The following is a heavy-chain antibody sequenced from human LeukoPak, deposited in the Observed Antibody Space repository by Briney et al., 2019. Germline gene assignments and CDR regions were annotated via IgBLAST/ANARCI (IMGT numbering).Heavy chain of an antibody. CDR3: AREYCSSTSCLYHY. Sequence: GGSLRLSCAASGFTFSSYSMNWVRQAPGKGLEWVSYISSSSSTIYYADSVKGRFTISRDKAKNSLYLQMNSLRAEDTAVYYCAREYCSSTSCLYHYWGQGTLVTVSS. V-gene: IGHV3-48*01. CDR1: GFTFSSYS. J-gene: IGHJ4*02. CDR2: ISSSSSTI. D-gene: IGHD2-2*01.